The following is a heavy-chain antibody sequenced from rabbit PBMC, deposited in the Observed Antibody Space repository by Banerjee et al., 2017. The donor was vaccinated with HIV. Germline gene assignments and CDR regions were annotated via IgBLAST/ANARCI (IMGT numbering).Heavy chain of an antibody. CDR1: GFSFSNKYV. CDR3: ARATRTMLINL. J-gene: IGHJ4*01. CDR2: INSNTGNT. D-gene: IGHD2-1*01. Sequence: TITCTASGFSFSNKYVTCWVRQAPGKGLEWIGCINSNTGNTVYASWAKGPFTISKTSSTTVTLQMTSLTAADTATYFCARATRTMLINLWGPGTLVTVS. V-gene: IGHV1S40*01.